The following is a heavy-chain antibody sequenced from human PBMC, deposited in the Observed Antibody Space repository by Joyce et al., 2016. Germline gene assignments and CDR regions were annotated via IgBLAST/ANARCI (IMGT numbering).Heavy chain of an antibody. Sequence: EVQLLDSGGGFMQPGGSLRLSCAASGFTFSSHIMTWVRQAPGKGVEGVSGIKRDGSTYYVDSVKGRFTISRDNSKNTVYLQMNSLRVEDTAIYYCAKGDCNGGSCYSSWGQGTLVTVSS. CDR1: GFTFSSHI. CDR3: AKGDCNGGSCYSS. D-gene: IGHD2-15*01. V-gene: IGHV3-23*01. J-gene: IGHJ5*02. CDR2: IKRDGST.